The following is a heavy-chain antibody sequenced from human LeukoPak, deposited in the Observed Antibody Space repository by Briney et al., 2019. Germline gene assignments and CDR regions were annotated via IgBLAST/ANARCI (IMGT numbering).Heavy chain of an antibody. V-gene: IGHV3-66*01. CDR3: ARDNVIQGYYFAMDV. Sequence: GGSLRLSCVDSGFTVSSNYMSWVRQAPGKGLEWVSLIYSGGSTYYADSVKGRFAISRDNSKNTMYLQMNSLRAEDTAVYYCARDNVIQGYYFAMDVWGQGTTVTVSS. J-gene: IGHJ6*02. D-gene: IGHD2/OR15-2a*01. CDR1: GFTVSSNY. CDR2: IYSGGST.